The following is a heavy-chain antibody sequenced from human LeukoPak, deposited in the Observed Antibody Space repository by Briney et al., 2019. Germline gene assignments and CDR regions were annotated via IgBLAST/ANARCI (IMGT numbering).Heavy chain of an antibody. V-gene: IGHV1-2*06. D-gene: IGHD6-19*01. J-gene: IGHJ4*02. CDR3: ARDLTRMYSSGWSGGY. CDR1: GYTFTGHY. CDR2: INPNSGGT. Sequence: ASVKVSCKASGYTFTGHYMHWVRQAPGQGLEWVGRINPNSGGTNYAQKFQGRVTMTRDTSISTAYMELSRLRFDDTAVYYCARDLTRMYSSGWSGGYWGQGTLVTVSS.